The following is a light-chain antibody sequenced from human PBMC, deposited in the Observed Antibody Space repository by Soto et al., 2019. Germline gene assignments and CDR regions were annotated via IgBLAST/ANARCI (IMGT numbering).Light chain of an antibody. V-gene: IGKV3-15*01. J-gene: IGKJ1*01. CDR3: QHYNTWRPWT. CDR1: QTVSTK. CDR2: DAS. Sequence: EIVMTQSPATLSVSPGERATLSCRASQTVSTKLAWYQQKPGQSPRLLIYDASTRATDIPARFSGSGSGTEFTLTISSLQSEDFAVYYCQHYNTWRPWTFGQGTKVEIK.